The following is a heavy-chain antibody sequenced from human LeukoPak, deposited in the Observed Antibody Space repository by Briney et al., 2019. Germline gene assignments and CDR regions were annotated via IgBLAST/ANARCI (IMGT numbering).Heavy chain of an antibody. J-gene: IGHJ5*02. Sequence: SETLSLTCAVSGGSISSGGYSWSWILQPPGKGLEWIGYIYHSGSTYYNPSLKSRVTISVDRSKNQFSLKLSSVTAADTAVYYCARGSGSYDNWFDPWGQGTQVTVSS. CDR1: GGSISSGGYS. D-gene: IGHD1-26*01. CDR3: ARGSGSYDNWFDP. CDR2: IYHSGST. V-gene: IGHV4-30-2*01.